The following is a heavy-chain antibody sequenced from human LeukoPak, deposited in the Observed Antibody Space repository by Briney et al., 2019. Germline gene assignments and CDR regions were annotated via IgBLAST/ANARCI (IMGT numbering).Heavy chain of an antibody. CDR3: ARLDYGGSPM. Sequence: PSETLSLTCTVSGYSISSGYYWGWIRQPPGKGLEWIGSIYHSGRTYYNPSLKSRVTISVDTSKNQFSLKLSSVTAADTAVYYCARLDYGGSPMWGQGTLVTVSS. D-gene: IGHD4-23*01. CDR1: GYSISSGYY. J-gene: IGHJ4*02. V-gene: IGHV4-38-2*02. CDR2: IYHSGRT.